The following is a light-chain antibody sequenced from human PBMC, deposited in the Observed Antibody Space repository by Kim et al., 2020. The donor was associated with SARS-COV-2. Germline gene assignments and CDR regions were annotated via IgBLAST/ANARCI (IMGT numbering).Light chain of an antibody. CDR3: SSYTSSTTWV. J-gene: IGLJ3*02. CDR2: GVS. CDR1: SSDVGGYNY. V-gene: IGLV2-14*01. Sequence: QAVVTQPASVSGSPGQSITISCTGTSSDVGGYNYVSWYQQHPGKAPKLIIYGVSKRPSGVSNRFSGSKSANTASLTISGLQAADEADYYCSSYTSSTTWVFGGGTQLTVL.